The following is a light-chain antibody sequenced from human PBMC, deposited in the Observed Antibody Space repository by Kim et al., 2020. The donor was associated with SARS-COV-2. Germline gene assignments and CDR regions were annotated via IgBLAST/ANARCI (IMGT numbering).Light chain of an antibody. J-gene: IGLJ2*01. CDR3: NSRDSNDYVV. CDR1: SLRSYY. V-gene: IGLV3-19*01. Sequence: VAVGQTVRITCQGDSLRSYYATWYQQKPGQAPIPVIYGKNNRPSGIPDRFSGSSSGNTASLTITGTQAGDEADYYCNSRDSNDYVVFGGGTKLTVL. CDR2: GKN.